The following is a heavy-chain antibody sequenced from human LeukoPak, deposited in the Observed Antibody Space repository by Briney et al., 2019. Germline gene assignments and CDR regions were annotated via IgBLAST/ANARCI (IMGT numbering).Heavy chain of an antibody. Sequence: GGSLRLSCAASGFSVSSNYMSWVRQAPGKGLEWVSVIYSGGSTYYADSVKGRFTLSRDNSKNTLYLQMNSLRVEDTAVYYCARGPPGIGGTTLDFFFDYWGQGTLVTVSS. CDR3: ARGPPGIGGTTLDFFFDY. V-gene: IGHV3-66*01. CDR2: IYSGGST. CDR1: GFSVSSNY. D-gene: IGHD1-26*01. J-gene: IGHJ4*02.